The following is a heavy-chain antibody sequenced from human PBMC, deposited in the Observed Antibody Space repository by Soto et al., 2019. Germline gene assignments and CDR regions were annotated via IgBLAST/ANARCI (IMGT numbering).Heavy chain of an antibody. D-gene: IGHD3-9*01. Sequence: XXSLRLYFAASGFTFSNDWMHWVRQAPGKGLEWVGRIKSKTDGGTTDYAAPVKGRFTISRDDSKNTLYLQMNSLKTEDTAVYYCTTDSNYDILTGYYAFDIWGQGTMVTVSS. J-gene: IGHJ3*02. CDR2: IKSKTDGGTT. CDR1: GFTFSNDW. CDR3: TTDSNYDILTGYYAFDI. V-gene: IGHV3-15*07.